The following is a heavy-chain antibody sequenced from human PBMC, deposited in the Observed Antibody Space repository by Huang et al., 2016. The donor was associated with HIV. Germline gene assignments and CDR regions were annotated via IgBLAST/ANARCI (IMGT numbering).Heavy chain of an antibody. CDR2: ISYDAKTK. Sequence: QVQLVESGGGVVQPGRSLRISCAASGFTFCSYGMHWVRQAPGKGLEWVAVISYDAKTKYYADSVKGRFSISRDNSKTTVYLQLNSLRVEDTAVYYCAKGGSAAAVLDFWGQGTLVTVSS. J-gene: IGHJ4*02. CDR1: GFTFCSYG. V-gene: IGHV3-30*18. CDR3: AKGGSAAAVLDF. D-gene: IGHD6-13*01.